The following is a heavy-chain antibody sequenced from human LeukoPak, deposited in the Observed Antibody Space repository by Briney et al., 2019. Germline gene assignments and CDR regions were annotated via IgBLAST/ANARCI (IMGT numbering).Heavy chain of an antibody. CDR2: ISAYNGNT. CDR1: GYTFTSYG. Sequence: ASVKVSCKASGYTFTSYGISWVRQAPGQGLEWMGWISAYNGNTNYAQKLQGRVTMTTDTSTSTAYMELRSLRSDDTAVYYCARVHNYYGSGSSDDYWGPGTLVTVSS. J-gene: IGHJ4*02. V-gene: IGHV1-18*01. D-gene: IGHD3-10*01. CDR3: ARVHNYYGSGSSDDY.